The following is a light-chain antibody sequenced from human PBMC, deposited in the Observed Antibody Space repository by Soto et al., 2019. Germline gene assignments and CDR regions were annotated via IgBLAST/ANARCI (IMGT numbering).Light chain of an antibody. CDR2: DAS. CDR3: QQYHTSSIT. V-gene: IGKV1-5*01. Sequence: DIQMTQSPSTLSASLGDRVTITCRASQTVNAWLAWYQHKPGKAPKPLIYDASILESGVPARFSGSGSGTEFILTISSLQPDDFATYYCQQYHTSSITFGQGTRLENK. CDR1: QTVNAW. J-gene: IGKJ5*01.